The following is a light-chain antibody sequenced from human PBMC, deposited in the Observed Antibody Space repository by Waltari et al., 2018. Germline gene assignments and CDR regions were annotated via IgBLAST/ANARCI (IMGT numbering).Light chain of an antibody. CDR2: GAS. J-gene: IGKJ4*01. CDR3: QQYISSPLT. Sequence: ELVLTQSPGTLSLSPGERATLSCRASQSFSNYLAGYQQKPGQAPRLLIYGASSRATGIPDRFSGSGSGTDFTLTLSRLEPEDFAVYHCQQYISSPLTFGGGTKVEIK. CDR1: QSFSNY. V-gene: IGKV3-20*01.